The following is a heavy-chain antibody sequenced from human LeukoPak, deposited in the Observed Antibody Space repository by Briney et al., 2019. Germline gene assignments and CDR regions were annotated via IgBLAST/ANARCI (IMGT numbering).Heavy chain of an antibody. CDR3: ARADIRAIASSGWYGFDY. J-gene: IGHJ4*02. Sequence: ASVKVSCKASGYTFNSYGISWVRQAPGQGLERMGWISAYNGNTNYAQKVQGRVTMTTDTSTSTAYMELRSLRSDDTAVYYCARADIRAIASSGWYGFDYWGQGTLDTVSS. V-gene: IGHV1-18*01. CDR1: GYTFNSYG. D-gene: IGHD6-19*01. CDR2: ISAYNGNT.